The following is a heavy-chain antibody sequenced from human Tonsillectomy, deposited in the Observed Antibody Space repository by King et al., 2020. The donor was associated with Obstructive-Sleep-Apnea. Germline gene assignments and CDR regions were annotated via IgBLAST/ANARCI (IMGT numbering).Heavy chain of an antibody. D-gene: IGHD3-22*01. CDR1: GFTFSSYV. V-gene: IGHV3-30*04. CDR3: ARDSDPDYYDSSGYYRNLFDY. J-gene: IGHJ4*02. CDR2: ISYDGSNK. Sequence: VQLVESGGGVVQPGRSLRLSCAASGFTFSSYVMHWVRQAPGKGLEWVAVISYDGSNKYYADSVKGRFTISRDNSKNTLYLQMNSLRAEDRAVYYCARDSDPDYYDSSGYYRNLFDYWGQGTLVTVSS.